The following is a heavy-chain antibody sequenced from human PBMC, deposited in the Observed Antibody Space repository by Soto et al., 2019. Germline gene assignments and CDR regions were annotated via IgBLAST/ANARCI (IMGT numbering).Heavy chain of an antibody. CDR2: IYYSGST. CDR1: GGSISSGDYY. Sequence: SETLSLTCTVSGGSISSGDYYWSWIRQPPGKGLEWIGYIYYSGSTYYDPSLKSRVTISVDTSKNQFSLKLSSVTAADTAVYYCARGYSYGPIYYYYGMDVWGQGTTVTVSS. D-gene: IGHD5-18*01. CDR3: ARGYSYGPIYYYYGMDV. J-gene: IGHJ6*02. V-gene: IGHV4-30-4*01.